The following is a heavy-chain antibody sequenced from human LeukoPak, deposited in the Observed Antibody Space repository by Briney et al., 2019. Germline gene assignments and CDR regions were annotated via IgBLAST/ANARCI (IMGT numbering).Heavy chain of an antibody. Sequence: GGSLRLSCAASGFTFSSYWMHWVRQAPGKGLVWVSRINSDGGSTSYADSVKGRFTISRDNAKNTLYLQMNSLRAEDTAVYYCALYYDFWSGYDYWGQGTLVTVSS. CDR3: ALYYDFWSGYDY. J-gene: IGHJ4*02. CDR2: INSDGGST. D-gene: IGHD3-3*01. V-gene: IGHV3-74*01. CDR1: GFTFSSYW.